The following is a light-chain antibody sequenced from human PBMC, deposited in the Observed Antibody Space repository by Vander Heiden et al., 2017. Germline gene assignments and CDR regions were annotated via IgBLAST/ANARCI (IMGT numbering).Light chain of an antibody. J-gene: IGLJ1*01. CDR2: VNN. CDR1: SSNIGSNT. CDR3: ASWDDSLIGYV. Sequence: QSVLTKPPSASGTPGQRVNISCSGRSSNIGSNTVNWYQPFPGAAPKLLIYVNNERPSGVPDRFSGSKSGTSASLAIRGLQSEDEAHYYCASWDDSLIGYVFGTGTKVTVL. V-gene: IGLV1-44*01.